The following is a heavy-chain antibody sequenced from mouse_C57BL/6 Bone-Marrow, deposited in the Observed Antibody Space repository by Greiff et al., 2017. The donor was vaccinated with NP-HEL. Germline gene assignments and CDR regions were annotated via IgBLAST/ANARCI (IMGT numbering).Heavy chain of an antibody. D-gene: IGHD2-13*01. Sequence: QVQLQQPGAELVMPGASVKLSCKASGYTFTSYWMHWVKQRPGQGLEWIGEIDPSDSYTNYNQKFKGKATLTVDKSSSTAYMQLSSLTSEDCAVYYCARDYFYWYFAYWGTGTTVTVSA. V-gene: IGHV1-69*01. CDR2: IDPSDSYT. CDR3: ARDYFYWYFAY. CDR1: GYTFTSYW. J-gene: IGHJ1*03.